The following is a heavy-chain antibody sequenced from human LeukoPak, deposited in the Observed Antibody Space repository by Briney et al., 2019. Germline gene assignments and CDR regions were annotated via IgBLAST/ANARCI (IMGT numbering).Heavy chain of an antibody. J-gene: IGHJ4*02. CDR3: AKSAFYDNSGYLGY. D-gene: IGHD3-22*01. V-gene: IGHV3-30*18. CDR2: ISYDGSNQ. Sequence: GGSLRLSCAASGFTFSNYGMHWVRQAPGKGLESVAVISYDGSNQYYADSVKGRFTISRDTSKNTLYLQMNSLRAEDTAVYYCAKSAFYDNSGYLGYWGQGTLVTVSS. CDR1: GFTFSNYG.